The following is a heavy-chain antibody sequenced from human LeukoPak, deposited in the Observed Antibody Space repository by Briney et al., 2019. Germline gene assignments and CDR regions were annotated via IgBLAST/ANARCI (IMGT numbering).Heavy chain of an antibody. D-gene: IGHD5-24*01. V-gene: IGHV4-59*11. CDR2: IYYSGST. J-gene: IGHJ4*02. CDR1: DSSISSHY. Sequence: SETLSLTFTVADSSISSHYWSGSRRPPGRGLEGWGDIYYSGSTNYNPSLKSRVTISVDTSKNQFSLKLRSVTAADTAVYYCARVEMARGNFDYWGQGTLVTVSS. CDR3: ARVEMARGNFDY.